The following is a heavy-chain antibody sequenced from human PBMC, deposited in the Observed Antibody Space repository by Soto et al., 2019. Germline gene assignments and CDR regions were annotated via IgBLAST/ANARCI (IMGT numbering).Heavy chain of an antibody. Sequence: QVQLVQSGAEVKKPGSSVEVSCKASGGTFSSYAISWVRQAPGQGLEWMGGIIPIFGTANYAQKFQGRVTITADESTSTADMELSSLRSEDTAVYYCARAREAGYTPDAFDIWGQGTMVTVSS. CDR1: GGTFSSYA. D-gene: IGHD5-12*01. J-gene: IGHJ3*02. CDR2: IIPIFGTA. V-gene: IGHV1-69*01. CDR3: ARAREAGYTPDAFDI.